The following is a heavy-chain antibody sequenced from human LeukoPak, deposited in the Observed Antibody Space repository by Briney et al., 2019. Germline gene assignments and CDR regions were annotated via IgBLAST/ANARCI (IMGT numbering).Heavy chain of an antibody. CDR3: ARTVARIGY. Sequence: RGGSLRLSCAASGFTFSSYEMNWVRQAPGKGLEWVSHISSSGSTIYYTDSVKGRFTISRDNSKNSLYLQMNSLRAEGTAIYYCARTVARIGYWGQGTLVTVSS. J-gene: IGHJ4*02. CDR2: ISSSGSTI. V-gene: IGHV3-48*03. D-gene: IGHD4-23*01. CDR1: GFTFSSYE.